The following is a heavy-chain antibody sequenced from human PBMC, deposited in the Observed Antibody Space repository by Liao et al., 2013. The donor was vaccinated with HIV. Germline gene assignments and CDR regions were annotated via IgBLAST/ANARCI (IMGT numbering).Heavy chain of an antibody. V-gene: IGHV4-61*02. CDR3: ATSPYYYDSSGFFY. Sequence: QVQLRESGPGLVKPSQTLSLTCSVSIGSLSSTTHYWSWLRQPAGKGLEWIARIYIGGTTSYSPSVKSRVTISLDTSKNQFSLMLTSLTAADTAVYYCATSPYYYDSSGFFYWGQGTLVTVSS. D-gene: IGHD3-22*01. CDR2: IYIGGTT. CDR1: IGSLSSTTHY. J-gene: IGHJ4*02.